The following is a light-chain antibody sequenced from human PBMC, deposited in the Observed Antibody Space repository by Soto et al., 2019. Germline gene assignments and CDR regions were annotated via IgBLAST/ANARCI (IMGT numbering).Light chain of an antibody. V-gene: IGLV2-11*01. CDR2: HVS. CDR3: CTDAGTYKV. Sequence: QSALTQPRSVSGSPGQSVTISCTGTSSDVGAYNYVSWYQQHPGKAPKLMIYHVSKRPSGVPDRFSGSKSGNAASLTISGLQAEDEANYYCCTDAGTYKVFGTGTKV. J-gene: IGLJ1*01. CDR1: SSDVGAYNY.